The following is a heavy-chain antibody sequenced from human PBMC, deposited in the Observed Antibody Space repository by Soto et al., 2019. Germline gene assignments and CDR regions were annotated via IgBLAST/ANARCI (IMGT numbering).Heavy chain of an antibody. Sequence: QVQLVQSGAEVKKPGSSVKVSCKASGGTFSSYTISWVRQAPGQGLEWMGRIIPILGIANYAQKFQGRVTIPADKSTSTAYMELSSLRSEDTAVYYCAGGYGDYESYYYYYYMDVWGKGTTVTVSS. V-gene: IGHV1-69*02. D-gene: IGHD4-17*01. CDR1: GGTFSSYT. CDR2: IIPILGIA. CDR3: AGGYGDYESYYYYYYMDV. J-gene: IGHJ6*03.